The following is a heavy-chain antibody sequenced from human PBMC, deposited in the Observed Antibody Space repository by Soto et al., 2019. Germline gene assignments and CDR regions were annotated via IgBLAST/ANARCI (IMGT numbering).Heavy chain of an antibody. Sequence: QVQLVESGGGVVQPGRSLRLSCAASGFTFSSYGMHWVRQAPGKGLEWVAVIWYDGSNKYYADSVKGRFTISRDNSKNTLYLQMNSLRAEDTAVYYCAREGADLHDAFDIWGQGTMVTVSS. CDR2: IWYDGSNK. CDR1: GFTFSSYG. V-gene: IGHV3-33*01. CDR3: AREGADLHDAFDI. J-gene: IGHJ3*02. D-gene: IGHD4-4*01.